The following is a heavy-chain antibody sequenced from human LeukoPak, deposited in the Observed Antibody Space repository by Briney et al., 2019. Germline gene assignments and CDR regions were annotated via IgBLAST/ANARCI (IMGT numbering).Heavy chain of an antibody. D-gene: IGHD6-19*01. Sequence: GGSLRLSCAASGFTFSSYAMHWVRQAPGKGLEWVANIKRDGSETYYVDSVKGRFTISRENTKNSLYLQMDSLRAEDTAVYFCARISTAVAGADYWGQGTLVTVSS. J-gene: IGHJ4*02. V-gene: IGHV3-7*01. CDR3: ARISTAVAGADY. CDR1: GFTFSSYA. CDR2: IKRDGSET.